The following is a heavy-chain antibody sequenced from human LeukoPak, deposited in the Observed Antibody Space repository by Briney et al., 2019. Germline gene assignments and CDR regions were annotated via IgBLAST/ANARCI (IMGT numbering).Heavy chain of an antibody. D-gene: IGHD3-9*01. J-gene: IGHJ4*02. CDR2: ISGSGENT. Sequence: PGGSLRLSCAASGFTFSSYAMSWVRQAPGKGLEWVSSISGSGENTYYADSVKGRFTISRDNSKNTLSLQMNSLRAEDTAVYYCAKGSVNYDILTGSYFDYWGQGTLVTVSS. CDR1: GFTFSSYA. CDR3: AKGSVNYDILTGSYFDY. V-gene: IGHV3-23*01.